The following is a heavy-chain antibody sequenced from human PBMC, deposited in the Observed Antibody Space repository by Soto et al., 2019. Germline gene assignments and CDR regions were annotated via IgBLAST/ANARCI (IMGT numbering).Heavy chain of an antibody. D-gene: IGHD1-26*01. CDR3: ARTWELIKFDY. CDR1: GGSIRVSSYS. V-gene: IGHV4-30-2*01. J-gene: IGHJ4*02. CDR2: IYDTGST. Sequence: QLQLQESGSGLVKPSQTLSLTCAVSGGSIRVSSYSWSWIRQPPGKGLEWIGYIYDTGSTYYNPSLKSRVTISVDTSKNQFSLNVNSVTAADTAVYYCARTWELIKFDYWGQGTRVTVSS.